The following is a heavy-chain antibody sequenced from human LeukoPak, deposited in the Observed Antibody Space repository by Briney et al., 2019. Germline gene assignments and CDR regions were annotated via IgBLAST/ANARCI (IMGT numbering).Heavy chain of an antibody. V-gene: IGHV4-4*09. D-gene: IGHD3-3*01. J-gene: IGHJ6*03. CDR2: IYTSGST. CDR1: GGSISSYY. Sequence: SETLSLTCTVSGGSISSYYWSWIRQPPGKGLEWIGYIYTSGSTNYNPSLKSRVTISVDTSKNQFSLKLSSVTAADTAVYYCARLTTDYYYYYYMDAWGKGTTVTVSS. CDR3: ARLTTDYYYYYYMDA.